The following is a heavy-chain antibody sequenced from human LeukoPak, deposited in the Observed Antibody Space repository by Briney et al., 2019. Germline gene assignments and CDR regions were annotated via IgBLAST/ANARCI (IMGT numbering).Heavy chain of an antibody. Sequence: SETLSLTCTVSGGSISSYYWSWIRQPPGKGLEWIGYIYYSGSTNYNPSLKSRVTISVDTSKNQFSLKLSSVTAADTAVYYCARELGGGIWYFDYWGQGTLVTVSS. V-gene: IGHV4-59*12. J-gene: IGHJ4*02. CDR1: GGSISSYY. CDR2: IYYSGST. CDR3: ARELGGGIWYFDY. D-gene: IGHD1-14*01.